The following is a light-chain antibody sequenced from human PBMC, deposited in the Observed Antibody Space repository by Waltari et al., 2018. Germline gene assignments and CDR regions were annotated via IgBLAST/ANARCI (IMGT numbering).Light chain of an antibody. Sequence: EIVMTQSPDTLSVSPGERATLSCRASQSVSGTLAWYQQKIGQAPRLLIYGASIRATGIPGRFSGSGAGTEFTLTISNMQSEDFAVYYCQQYDKWPLTFGGGTTVGIK. J-gene: IGKJ4*01. CDR1: QSVSGT. CDR3: QQYDKWPLT. CDR2: GAS. V-gene: IGKV3-15*01.